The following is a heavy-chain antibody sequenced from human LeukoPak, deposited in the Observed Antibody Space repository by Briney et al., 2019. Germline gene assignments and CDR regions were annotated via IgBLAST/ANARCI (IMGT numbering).Heavy chain of an antibody. D-gene: IGHD2-2*02. J-gene: IGHJ4*02. Sequence: SETLSLTCNVSGDSISNYYWSWIRQPAGKGLEWIGHIYTSGSTDYNPSLKSRVTMSADTSKNQFSLKLTSVTAADTAVYYCARETRLYGIDYWGQGTLVTVSS. V-gene: IGHV4-4*07. CDR2: IYTSGST. CDR1: GDSISNYY. CDR3: ARETRLYGIDY.